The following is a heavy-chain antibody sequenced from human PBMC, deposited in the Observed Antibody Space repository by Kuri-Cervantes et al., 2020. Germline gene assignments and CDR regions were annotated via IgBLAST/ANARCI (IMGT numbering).Heavy chain of an antibody. J-gene: IGHJ5*02. CDR1: GGSFSGYY. Sequence: SETLLLTCAVYGGSFSGYYWSWIRQPPGKGLGWIGDINHSGSTNYNPSLKSRVTISVDTSKNPFSMKLSSVTAADTAVYYCARASHASGSYYHKRLYNWFDPWGQGTLVTVSS. CDR2: INHSGST. D-gene: IGHD3-10*01. CDR3: ARASHASGSYYHKRLYNWFDP. V-gene: IGHV4-34*01.